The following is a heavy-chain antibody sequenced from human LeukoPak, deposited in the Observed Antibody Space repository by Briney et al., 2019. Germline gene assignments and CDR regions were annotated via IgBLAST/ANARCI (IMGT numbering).Heavy chain of an antibody. D-gene: IGHD4-17*01. V-gene: IGHV1-69*13. CDR2: IIPIFGTA. CDR1: GGTFSSYA. Sequence: SVKVSCKASGGTFSSYAISWVRQAPGRGLEWMGGIIPIFGTANYAQKFQGRVTITADESTSTAYMELSSLRSEDTAVYYCAREARDYGAYYYYGMDVWGQGTTVTVSS. J-gene: IGHJ6*02. CDR3: AREARDYGAYYYYGMDV.